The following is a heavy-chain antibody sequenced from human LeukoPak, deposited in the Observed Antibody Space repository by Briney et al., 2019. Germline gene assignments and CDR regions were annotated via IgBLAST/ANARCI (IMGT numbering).Heavy chain of an antibody. V-gene: IGHV3-33*08. D-gene: IGHD3-22*01. CDR2: IWYDGSNK. Sequence: GSLRLSCAASGFTFSSYSMNWVRQAPGKGLEWVAVIWYDGSNKYYADSVKGRFTISRDNSRNTLYLQTNSLRAEDTAVYYCARDHYYDRAFDIWGQGTMVTVSS. J-gene: IGHJ3*02. CDR3: ARDHYYDRAFDI. CDR1: GFTFSSYS.